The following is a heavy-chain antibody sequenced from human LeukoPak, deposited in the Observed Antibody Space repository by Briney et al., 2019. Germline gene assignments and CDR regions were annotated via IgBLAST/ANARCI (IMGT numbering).Heavy chain of an antibody. D-gene: IGHD3-22*01. CDR2: ISGSGGST. CDR3: QGDYYDSSGYYYSYAFDI. V-gene: IGHV3-23*01. Sequence: TGGSLRLSCAASGSTFSSYGMHWVRQAPGKGLEWVSAISGSGGSTYYADSVKGRFTISRDNSKNTLYLQMNSLRAEDTAVYYCQGDYYDSSGYYYSYAFDIWGQGTMVTVSS. CDR1: GSTFSSYG. J-gene: IGHJ3*02.